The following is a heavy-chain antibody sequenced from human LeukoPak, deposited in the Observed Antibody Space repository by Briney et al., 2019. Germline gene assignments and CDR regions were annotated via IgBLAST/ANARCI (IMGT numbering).Heavy chain of an antibody. V-gene: IGHV1-69*04. D-gene: IGHD4-17*01. CDR2: IIHILGIA. CDR1: GGTFISYA. CDR3: ATSTVTTTLDYYSYGMDV. Sequence: SVKVSCKASGGTFISYAISWVRQAAGKGGEWMGRIIHILGIANYAQKFQGRVTITADKSTSTAYMELSSLRSEDTAMYYCATSTVTTTLDYYSYGMDVWGQGTTVTVSS. J-gene: IGHJ6*02.